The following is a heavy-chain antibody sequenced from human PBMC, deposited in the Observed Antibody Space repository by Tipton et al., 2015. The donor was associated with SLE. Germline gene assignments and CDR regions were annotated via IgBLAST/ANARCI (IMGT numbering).Heavy chain of an antibody. J-gene: IGHJ4*02. Sequence: TLSLTCTVSGGSISSADYYWSWIRQSAGKGLEWIGYIYISGRTNYNPSLNSRVTISLDTSKNQFSLNLSSVTAADTAVYYCARDRFDSSGYTLFDSWGQGTLVTVSS. CDR2: IYISGRT. CDR3: ARDRFDSSGYTLFDS. CDR1: GGSISSADYY. V-gene: IGHV4-61*09. D-gene: IGHD3-22*01.